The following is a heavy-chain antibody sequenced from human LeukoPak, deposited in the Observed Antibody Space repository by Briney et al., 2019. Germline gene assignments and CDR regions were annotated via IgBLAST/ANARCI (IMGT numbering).Heavy chain of an antibody. V-gene: IGHV1-46*01. J-gene: IGHJ4*02. Sequence: ASVKVSCKASGGTFSSYAISWVRQAPGQGLEWMGIINPSGGSTSYAQKFQGRVTMTRDTSTSTVYMELSSLRSEDTAVYYCARGDDKFVPPSDYWGQGTLVTVSS. CDR3: ARGDDKFVPPSDY. D-gene: IGHD1-1*01. CDR1: GGTFSSYA. CDR2: INPSGGST.